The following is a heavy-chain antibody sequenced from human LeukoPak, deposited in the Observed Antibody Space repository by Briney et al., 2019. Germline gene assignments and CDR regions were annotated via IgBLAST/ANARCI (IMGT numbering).Heavy chain of an antibody. CDR1: GFTFSSHW. Sequence: QPGGSLRLSCAASGFTFSSHWMSWVRQAPGKGLEWVANINQDGSEKYYVDSVRGRFTISRDNAKNSLYLQMNSLRVEDTAVYYCARDDVVDGLVFDYWGQGALVTVSS. J-gene: IGHJ4*02. CDR3: ARDDVVDGLVFDY. V-gene: IGHV3-7*01. CDR2: INQDGSEK. D-gene: IGHD2-15*01.